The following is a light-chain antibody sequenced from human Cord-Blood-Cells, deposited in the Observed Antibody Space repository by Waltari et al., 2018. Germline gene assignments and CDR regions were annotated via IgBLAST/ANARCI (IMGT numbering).Light chain of an antibody. CDR1: QSVSSSY. Sequence: DIVLTQSPGTLSLSPGDRATLACRASQSVSSSYLAWYQQKPGQAPRLLIYVASSRATGIPDRFSGSGSGTDFTLTISRLEPEDFAVYYCQQYGSSPWTFGQGTKVEIK. CDR2: VAS. J-gene: IGKJ1*01. V-gene: IGKV3-20*01. CDR3: QQYGSSPWT.